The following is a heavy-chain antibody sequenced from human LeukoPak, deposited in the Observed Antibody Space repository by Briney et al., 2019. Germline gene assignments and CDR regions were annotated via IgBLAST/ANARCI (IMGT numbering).Heavy chain of an antibody. Sequence: ASVRVSCMASGYTFTSYDINWVRQAPGQGLEWMGWMNPNSGNTGYAQKFQGRVTMTRNTSISTAYMELSSLRSEDTAVYYCAIPSSGWSPFDYWGQGTLVTVSS. D-gene: IGHD6-19*01. J-gene: IGHJ4*02. CDR3: AIPSSGWSPFDY. CDR2: MNPNSGNT. CDR1: GYTFTSYD. V-gene: IGHV1-8*01.